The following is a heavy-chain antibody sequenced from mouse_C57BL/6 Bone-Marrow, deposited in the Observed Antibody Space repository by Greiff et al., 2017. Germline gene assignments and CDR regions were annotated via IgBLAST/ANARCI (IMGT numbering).Heavy chain of an antibody. CDR1: GFTFSSYG. D-gene: IGHD1-1*01. Sequence: EVKVVESGGDLVKPGGSLKLSCAASGFTFSSYGMSWVRQTPDKRLEWVATISSGGSYTYYPDSVKGRFTIPRDNAKNTLYLQMSSLKSEDTAMYYCARRGYYGSIFYWYFDVWGTGTTVTVSS. V-gene: IGHV5-6*02. CDR3: ARRGYYGSIFYWYFDV. J-gene: IGHJ1*03. CDR2: ISSGGSYT.